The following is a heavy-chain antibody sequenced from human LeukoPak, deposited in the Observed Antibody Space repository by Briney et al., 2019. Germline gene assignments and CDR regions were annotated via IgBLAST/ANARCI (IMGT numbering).Heavy chain of an antibody. CDR2: INHSGST. CDR3: AGLVGRYSSGLYYYYFDY. CDR1: GFTVSSNY. V-gene: IGHV4-34*08. Sequence: GSLRLSCAASGFTVSSNYMSWVRQAPGKGLEWIGEINHSGSTNYNPSLKSRVTISVDTSKNQFSLKLSSVTAADTAVYYCAGLVGRYSSGLYYYYFDYWGQGTLVTVSS. D-gene: IGHD3-22*01. J-gene: IGHJ4*02.